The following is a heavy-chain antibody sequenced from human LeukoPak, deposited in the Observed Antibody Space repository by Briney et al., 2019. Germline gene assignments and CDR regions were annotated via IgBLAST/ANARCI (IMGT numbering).Heavy chain of an antibody. J-gene: IGHJ5*02. CDR3: ARGGGSSRYNWFDP. CDR1: GGSFSGYY. V-gene: IGHV4-34*01. D-gene: IGHD1-26*01. Sequence: SETLSLTCAVYGGSFSGYYWSWIRQPLGKGLEWIGEINHSGSTNYNPSLKSRVTISVDTSKNQFSLKLSSVTAADTAVYYCARGGGSSRYNWFDPWGQGTLVTVSS. CDR2: INHSGST.